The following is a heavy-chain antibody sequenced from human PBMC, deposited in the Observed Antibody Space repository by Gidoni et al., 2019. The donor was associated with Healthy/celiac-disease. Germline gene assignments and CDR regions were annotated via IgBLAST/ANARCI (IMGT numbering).Heavy chain of an antibody. V-gene: IGHV3-66*02. CDR3: ARDILDYYDSSGYNY. D-gene: IGHD3-22*01. CDR1: GFTVSSNY. CDR2: IYSGRST. J-gene: IGHJ4*02. Sequence: EVQLVESGGGLVQPGGSLRLSCAASGFTVSSNYMSWVRQAPGKGLELFSVIYSGRSTYSADSVKGRFTISRDNSKNTLYLQMNSLRAEDTAVYYCARDILDYYDSSGYNYWGQGPLVTLSS.